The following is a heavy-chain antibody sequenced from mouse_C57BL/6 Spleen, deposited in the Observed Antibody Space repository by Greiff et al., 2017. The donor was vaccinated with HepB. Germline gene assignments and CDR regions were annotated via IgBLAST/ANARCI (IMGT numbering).Heavy chain of an antibody. CDR1: GYTFTSYG. D-gene: IGHD2-3*01. CDR3: AGLLPNYYAMDY. CDR2: IYPRSGNT. J-gene: IGHJ4*01. V-gene: IGHV1-81*01. Sequence: VQLQESGAELARPGASVKLSCKASGYTFTSYGISWVKQRTGQGLEWIGEIYPRSGNTYYNEKFKGKATLTADKSSSTAYMELRSLTSEDSAVYFCAGLLPNYYAMDYWGQGTSVTVSS.